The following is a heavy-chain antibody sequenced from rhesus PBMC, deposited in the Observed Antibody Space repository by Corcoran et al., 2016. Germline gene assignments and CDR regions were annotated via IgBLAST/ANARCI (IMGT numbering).Heavy chain of an antibody. CDR1: GGSISSSY. J-gene: IGHJ4*01. D-gene: IGHD2-21*01. V-gene: IGHV4-169*02. Sequence: QLQLQESGPGLVKPSETLSVTCAVSGGSISSSYWSWIRQAPGKGVEWIGDIYGSGSSTNSNPSLKSRVTLSVDTSKNQLSLKLSSVTTADTAVYYCARDRCTGSGCYGTFDYWGQGVLVTVSS. CDR3: ARDRCTGSGCYGTFDY. CDR2: IYGSGSST.